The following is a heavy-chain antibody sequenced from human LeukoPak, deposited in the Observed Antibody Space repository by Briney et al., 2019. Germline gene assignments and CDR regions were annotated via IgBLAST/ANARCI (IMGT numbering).Heavy chain of an antibody. D-gene: IGHD2-2*01. CDR1: GYTFTGYY. J-gene: IGHJ4*02. Sequence: ASVKVSCKASGYTFTGYYMHWLRQAPGQGLEWMGWINPNSGGTNYAQKFQGRVTMTRDTSISTAYMELSRLRSDDTAVYYCAIDLGYCSSTSCYSHFDYWGQGTLVTVSS. V-gene: IGHV1-2*02. CDR3: AIDLGYCSSTSCYSHFDY. CDR2: INPNSGGT.